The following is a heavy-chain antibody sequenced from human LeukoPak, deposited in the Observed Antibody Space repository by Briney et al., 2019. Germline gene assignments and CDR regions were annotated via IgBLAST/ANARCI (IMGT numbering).Heavy chain of an antibody. CDR3: ARQAYRRFDP. Sequence: SQTLSLTCAISGDSVSSNSVAWDWFRQSPSIGLEWLGRTYYTSKWNNDYAVSVQSRIAVNPDTSKNQFSLHLNSVTPEDTAVYYCARQAYRRFDPWGQGTLVTVSS. CDR1: GDSVSSNSVA. CDR2: TYYTSKWNN. V-gene: IGHV6-1*01. J-gene: IGHJ5*02.